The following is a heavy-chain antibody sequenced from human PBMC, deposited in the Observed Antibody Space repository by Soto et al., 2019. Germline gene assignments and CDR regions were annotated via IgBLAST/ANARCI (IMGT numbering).Heavy chain of an antibody. CDR3: AKTYNGG. Sequence: PGGSLRLSCTASGFNLRDQALSWVRQAPGGGLEWVSGISGMEDRTNYADFVKGRFFLSKDRAKNTLNLQMNGLSDDDTAVYYCAKTYNGGWGQGTQVTVSS. CDR2: ISGMEDRT. D-gene: IGHD1-1*01. J-gene: IGHJ4*02. V-gene: IGHV3-23*01. CDR1: GFNLRDQA.